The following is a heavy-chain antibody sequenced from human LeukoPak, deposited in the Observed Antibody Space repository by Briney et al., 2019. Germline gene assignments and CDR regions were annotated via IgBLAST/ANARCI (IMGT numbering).Heavy chain of an antibody. V-gene: IGHV4-61*02. D-gene: IGHD3-9*01. Sequence: SETLSLTCTVSGASISSDTYYWSWIRQPAGKGLEWIGRIYTSGSTNYNPSLKSRVTTSVDTSKNQFSLKLSSVTAADTAVYYCARNLPDWFPWGQGTLVTVSS. CDR2: IYTSGST. CDR3: ARNLPDWFP. CDR1: GASISSDTYY. J-gene: IGHJ5*02.